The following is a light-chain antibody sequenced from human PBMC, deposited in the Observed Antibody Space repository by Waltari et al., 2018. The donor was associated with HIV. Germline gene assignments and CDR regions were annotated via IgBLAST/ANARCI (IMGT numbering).Light chain of an antibody. CDR2: WAS. Sequence: DIVMTQSPDSLAVSLGERATINCTSSQSLLYSSTNKNYLTWYQQKSGQPPNLLIYWASTRESGVPDRFTGSGSGTHFTLTISSLQAEDVAVYYCQQYYSSPPTFGQGTKVEIK. CDR3: QQYYSSPPT. J-gene: IGKJ1*01. CDR1: QSLLYSSTNKNY. V-gene: IGKV4-1*01.